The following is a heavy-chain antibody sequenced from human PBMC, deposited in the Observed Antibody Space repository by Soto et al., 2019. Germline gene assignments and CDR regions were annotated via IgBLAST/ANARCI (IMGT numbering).Heavy chain of an antibody. J-gene: IGHJ3*02. Sequence: GESVKISCKGSGYSFTSYWISWVRQMPGKGLEWMGRIDPSDSYTNYSPSFQGHVTISADKYISTAYLQWSSLKASDTAMYYCARGGSYLAFDIWGQGTMVTVSS. V-gene: IGHV5-10-1*01. CDR3: ARGGSYLAFDI. CDR1: GYSFTSYW. D-gene: IGHD1-26*01. CDR2: IDPSDSYT.